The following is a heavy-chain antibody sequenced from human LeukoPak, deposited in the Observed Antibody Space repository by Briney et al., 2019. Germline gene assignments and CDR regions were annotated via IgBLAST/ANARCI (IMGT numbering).Heavy chain of an antibody. CDR1: GFTFSSYA. J-gene: IGHJ4*02. CDR2: ISGSGGST. CDR3: ARGSGYFPVDY. D-gene: IGHD3-22*01. V-gene: IGHV3-23*01. Sequence: GGSLRLSCAASGFTFSSYAMSWVRQAAGKGLEWVSAISGSGGSTYYADSVKGRFTISRDNSKNTLYLQMNSLRAEDTAVYYCARGSGYFPVDYWGQGTLVTVSS.